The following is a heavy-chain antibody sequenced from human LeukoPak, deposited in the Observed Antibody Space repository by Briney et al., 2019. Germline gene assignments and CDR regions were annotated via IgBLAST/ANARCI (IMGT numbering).Heavy chain of an antibody. Sequence: GGSLRLSCAVSGFTFSTYAMQWVRQAPGKGLEWVAVIVYDGSSKYYADSVKGRFTISRDNPKNTLYLQMNSLKTEDTAVYYCARDLSAVAGTALFDPWGQGTLVTVSS. CDR3: ARDLSAVAGTALFDP. CDR2: IVYDGSSK. D-gene: IGHD6-19*01. CDR1: GFTFSTYA. J-gene: IGHJ5*02. V-gene: IGHV3-30*04.